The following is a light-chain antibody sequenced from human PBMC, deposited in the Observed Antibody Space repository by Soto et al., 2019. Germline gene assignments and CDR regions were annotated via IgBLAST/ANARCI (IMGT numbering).Light chain of an antibody. CDR3: QQRSNRPRLT. CDR2: DVS. J-gene: IGKJ3*01. V-gene: IGKV3-11*01. CDR1: QSVDNY. Sequence: EIVLTQSPATLSLSPGERATLSCRASQSVDNYLAWYQQKPGQAPRLLIYDVSNRATGTPARFSGSGSGTDFTLSISSLAPEDFAVYYCQQRSNRPRLTFGPGTKVDIK.